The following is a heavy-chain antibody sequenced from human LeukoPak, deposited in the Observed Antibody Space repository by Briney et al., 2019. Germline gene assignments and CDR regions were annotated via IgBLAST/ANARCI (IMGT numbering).Heavy chain of an antibody. D-gene: IGHD1-7*01. CDR1: GYSISSGYY. Sequence: SETLSLTCTVSGYSISSGYYWGWIRQPPGKGLEWIGSIYHSGSTYYNPSLKSRVTISVDTSKNQFSLKLSSVAAADTAVYYCASADNWNYDYWGQGTLVTVSS. V-gene: IGHV4-38-2*02. CDR2: IYHSGST. J-gene: IGHJ4*02. CDR3: ASADNWNYDY.